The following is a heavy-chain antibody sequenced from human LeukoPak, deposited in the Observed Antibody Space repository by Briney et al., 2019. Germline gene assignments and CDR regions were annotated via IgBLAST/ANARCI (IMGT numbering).Heavy chain of an antibody. CDR1: GGTFSSYA. D-gene: IGHD4-23*01. CDR3: AASYGGNSVDDAFDI. CDR2: IIPIFGTA. J-gene: IGHJ3*02. Sequence: ASVKVSCKASGGTFSSYAISWVRQAPGQGLEWMGGIIPIFGTANYAQKFQGRVTITADESTSTAYMELSSLRSEDTAVYYCAASYGGNSVDDAFDIWGQGTMVTVSS. V-gene: IGHV1-69*13.